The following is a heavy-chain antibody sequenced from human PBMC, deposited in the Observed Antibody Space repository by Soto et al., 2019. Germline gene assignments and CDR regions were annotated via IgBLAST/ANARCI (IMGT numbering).Heavy chain of an antibody. V-gene: IGHV3-30*18. CDR2: ISNDGNNK. D-gene: IGHD2-2*01. CDR1: GFTFSSYG. Sequence: GGSLRLSCAASGFTFSSYGMYWVRQAPGKGLEWVAVISNDGNNKYYSDSVNGRFTISRDNSKNTLYLQMNSLRAEDTAVYYCAKDLYQLLWFYYYGMDVWGQGTTVTVSS. CDR3: AKDLYQLLWFYYYGMDV. J-gene: IGHJ6*02.